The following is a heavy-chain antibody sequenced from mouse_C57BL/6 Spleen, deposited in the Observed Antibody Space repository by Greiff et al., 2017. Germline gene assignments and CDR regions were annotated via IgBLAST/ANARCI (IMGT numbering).Heavy chain of an antibody. CDR1: GFNIKDYY. J-gene: IGHJ2*01. Sequence: VQLQQSGAELVKPGASVKLSCTASGFNIKDYYMHWVKQRTEQGLEWIGRIDPEDGETKYDPKLQGKATRTADTSSNTAYMQLSSLTSEDTAVYYCAITALDYWGQGTTLTVSS. V-gene: IGHV14-2*01. D-gene: IGHD4-1*01. CDR2: IDPEDGET. CDR3: AITALDY.